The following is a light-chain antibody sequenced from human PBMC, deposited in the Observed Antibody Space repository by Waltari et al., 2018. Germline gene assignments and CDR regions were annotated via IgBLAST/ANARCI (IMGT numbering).Light chain of an antibody. CDR2: EVP. J-gene: IGLJ2*01. CDR1: RGVVGGYNY. V-gene: IGLV2-14*01. CDR3: SSYTSATTLSVV. Sequence: QSALTQPASVSGSPGQSITISCTGTRGVVGGYNYVSWYQQYSGNAPIVIICEVPTRPVWVACRFSASMSGDTASLTISGLQPEDEATYYCSSYTSATTLSVVFGGGTK.